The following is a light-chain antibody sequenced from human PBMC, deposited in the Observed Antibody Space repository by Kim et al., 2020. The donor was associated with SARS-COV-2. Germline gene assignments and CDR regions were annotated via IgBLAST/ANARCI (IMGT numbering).Light chain of an antibody. CDR2: RDD. J-gene: IGLJ3*02. V-gene: IGLV6-57*03. CDR3: QSYDADNPWV. CDR1: SGNIGSNY. Sequence: NFMLTQPQSVSESPGKTVIISCTRSSGNIGSNYVQWYQQRPGSAPTTVIYRDDERPSGVPARFSGSIDSSSNSASLTISGLKTEDEADYYCQSYDADNPWVLGGGTKLTVL.